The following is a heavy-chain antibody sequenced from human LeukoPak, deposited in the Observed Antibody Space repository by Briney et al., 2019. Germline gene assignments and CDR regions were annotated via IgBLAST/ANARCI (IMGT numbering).Heavy chain of an antibody. Sequence: GGSLRLSCAASGFSFSRYSINWVRQAPGKGLEWVSSISSSSSYIYYADSVKGRFTISRDNAKNSLYLQMNSLRAEDTAVYYCAREEDIVVVPAATWLGEAAAGHGNFDYWGQGTLVTVSS. CDR3: AREEDIVVVPAATWLGEAAAGHGNFDY. J-gene: IGHJ4*02. CDR1: GFSFSRYS. CDR2: ISSSSSYI. V-gene: IGHV3-21*01. D-gene: IGHD2-2*01.